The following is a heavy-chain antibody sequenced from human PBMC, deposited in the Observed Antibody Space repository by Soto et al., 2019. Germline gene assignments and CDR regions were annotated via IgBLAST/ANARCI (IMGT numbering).Heavy chain of an antibody. CDR2: IIPIFGTA. Sequence: ASVKVSCKASGGTFSSYAISWVLQAPGQGREWMGGIIPIFGTANYAQKFQGRVTITADKSTSTAYMELSSLRSEDTAVYYCARGMDCGGDCYLDYWGQGTLVTVSS. CDR3: ARGMDCGGDCYLDY. D-gene: IGHD2-21*02. J-gene: IGHJ4*02. CDR1: GGTFSSYA. V-gene: IGHV1-69*06.